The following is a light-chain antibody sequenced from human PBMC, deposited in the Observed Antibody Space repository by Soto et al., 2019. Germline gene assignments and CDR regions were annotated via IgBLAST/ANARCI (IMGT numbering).Light chain of an antibody. CDR2: SNN. CDR3: AAGVDSLDGREV. J-gene: IGLJ2*01. Sequence: QSVLTQPPSASGTPGQRVTISCSGSSSNIGSNTVNLYQQLPGTAPKLLIYSNNQRPSGVPDRFSGSKSGTSASLAISGLQAEDEADSYCAAGVDSLDGREVFGGGTTLTVL. CDR1: SSNIGSNT. V-gene: IGLV1-44*01.